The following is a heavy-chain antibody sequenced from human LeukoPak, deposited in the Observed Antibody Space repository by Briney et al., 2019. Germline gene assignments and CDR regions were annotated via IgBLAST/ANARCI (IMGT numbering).Heavy chain of an antibody. Sequence: ASVKVFCKASGYTFTGYYMHWVRQAPGQGLEWMGWINTNTGNPTYAQGFTGRFVFSLDTSVTTSSLQISSLKAEDTAVYYCARDHVKLGSGFHPFDAFDIWGQGTLVTVSS. CDR2: INTNTGNP. J-gene: IGHJ3*02. CDR1: GYTFTGYY. CDR3: ARDHVKLGSGFHPFDAFDI. V-gene: IGHV7-4-1*02. D-gene: IGHD3-22*01.